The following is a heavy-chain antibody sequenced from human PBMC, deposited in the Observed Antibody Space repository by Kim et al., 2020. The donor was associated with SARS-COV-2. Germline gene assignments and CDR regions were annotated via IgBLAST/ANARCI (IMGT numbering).Heavy chain of an antibody. V-gene: IGHV1-2*02. CDR3: ARAGLREGPYYFDY. Sequence: ASVKVSCKASGYTFIGYYMNWVRQAPGQGLEWMGWINPNSGGTNYAQKFQGRVTMTRDTSISTAYMEVSRLRSDDTAVYYCARAGLREGPYYFDYWGQGTLVTVSS. CDR1: GYTFIGYY. CDR2: INPNSGGT. D-gene: IGHD3-16*01. J-gene: IGHJ4*02.